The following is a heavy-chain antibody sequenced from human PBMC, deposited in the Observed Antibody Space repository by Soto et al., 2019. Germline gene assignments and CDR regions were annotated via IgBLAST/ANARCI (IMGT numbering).Heavy chain of an antibody. V-gene: IGHV6-1*01. CDR1: GDSVSTNTAT. J-gene: IGHJ5*01. Sequence: PSQTLSLTCDISGDSVSTNTATWDWIRQSPSRGLEWLGRTYYRSRWYFDYAVPVKSRITISPDISNNQVSLQLTSVTPDDTAIYYCVRLIGNSWLDSWGQGTLVTVSS. CDR2: TYYRSRWYF. CDR3: VRLIGNSWLDS. D-gene: IGHD3-22*01.